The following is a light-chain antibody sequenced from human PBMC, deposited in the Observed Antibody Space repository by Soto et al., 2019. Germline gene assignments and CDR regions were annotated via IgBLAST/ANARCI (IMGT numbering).Light chain of an antibody. CDR2: SYN. Sequence: QSVLTQPPSASGTPGQRVTISCSGSRSNIETYTVNWYQQLPGAAPKLLIYSYNQRPSRVPDRFSGSKSGTSASLAISGLQSEDEGDYYCAAWDDSLHGYVFGTGPKLTVL. V-gene: IGLV1-44*01. J-gene: IGLJ1*01. CDR3: AAWDDSLHGYV. CDR1: RSNIETYT.